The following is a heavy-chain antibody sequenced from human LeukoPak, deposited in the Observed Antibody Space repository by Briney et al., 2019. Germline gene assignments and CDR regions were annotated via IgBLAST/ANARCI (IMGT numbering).Heavy chain of an antibody. J-gene: IGHJ4*02. Sequence: GGSLRLSCAASGFTFSSYEMNWFRQAPGKVLKWVSYISSSGSTIYYADSVKGRFTISKDNAKNSLYLQMNSLRAEDTAVYYCAQKTGYDILTGYGIEYWGQGTLVTVSS. D-gene: IGHD3-9*01. V-gene: IGHV3-48*03. CDR1: GFTFSSYE. CDR3: AQKTGYDILTGYGIEY. CDR2: ISSSGSTI.